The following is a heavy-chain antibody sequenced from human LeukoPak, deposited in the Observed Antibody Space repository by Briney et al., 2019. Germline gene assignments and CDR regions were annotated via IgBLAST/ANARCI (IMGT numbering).Heavy chain of an antibody. V-gene: IGHV6-1*01. Sequence: SQTLSLTFAFSGAGVTINSAARHWIRQSPSRGLEWLGRTYYRSRWYNDYALYVKSRITINPDTSKNHFFLQRSSVTPEDTAVYYCARLSADAFDIWGQGTMVTVSS. CDR2: TYYRSRWYN. D-gene: IGHD3-16*02. CDR3: ARLSADAFDI. J-gene: IGHJ3*02. CDR1: GAGVTINSAA.